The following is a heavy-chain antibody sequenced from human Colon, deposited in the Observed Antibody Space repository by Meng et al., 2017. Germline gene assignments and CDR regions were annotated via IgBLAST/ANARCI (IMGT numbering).Heavy chain of an antibody. D-gene: IGHD3-22*01. J-gene: IGHJ4*02. Sequence: GESLKISCAASGFTFSSYGMHWVRQAPGKGLEWVAVIWYDGSNKYYADSVKGRFTISRDNSKNTLYLQMNSLRAEDTAVYYCARAQYYYDSSGYWTPYYFDYWGQGTLVTSPQ. CDR2: IWYDGSNK. CDR3: ARAQYYYDSSGYWTPYYFDY. CDR1: GFTFSSYG. V-gene: IGHV3-33*01.